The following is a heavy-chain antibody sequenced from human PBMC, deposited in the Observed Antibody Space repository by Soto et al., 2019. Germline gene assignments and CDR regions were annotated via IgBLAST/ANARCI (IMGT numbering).Heavy chain of an antibody. J-gene: IGHJ4*02. D-gene: IGHD3-10*01. CDR3: ARQSRGGGSGSYYISKEIRYYFDY. Sequence: SETLSLTCTVSGGSISSYYWSWIRQPPGKGLEWIGYIYYSGSTNYNPSLKSRVTISVDTSKNQFSLKLSSVTAADTAVHYCARQSRGGGSGSYYISKEIRYYFDYWGQGTLVTSPQ. CDR2: IYYSGST. V-gene: IGHV4-59*08. CDR1: GGSISSYY.